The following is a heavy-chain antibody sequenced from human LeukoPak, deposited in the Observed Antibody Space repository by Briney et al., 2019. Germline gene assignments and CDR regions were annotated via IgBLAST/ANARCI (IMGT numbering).Heavy chain of an antibody. Sequence: SETLSLTCTVSGGSSSSSGYFWGWIRQPPGKGLEWIGSINYSGSTYYNPSLKSRVTMSVDTSRHQFSLRVNSVTAADTAVYYCATGNRDWYAVGDFWGQGTLVTVSS. CDR2: INYSGST. CDR3: ATGNRDWYAVGDF. J-gene: IGHJ4*02. D-gene: IGHD3-9*01. CDR1: GGSSSSSGYF. V-gene: IGHV4-39*01.